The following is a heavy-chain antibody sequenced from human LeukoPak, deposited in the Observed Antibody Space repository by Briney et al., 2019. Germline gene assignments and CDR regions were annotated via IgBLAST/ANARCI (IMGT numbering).Heavy chain of an antibody. J-gene: IGHJ4*02. V-gene: IGHV1-69*13. CDR1: GGTFSSYA. Sequence: ASVKVSCKASGGTFSSYAISWVRQAPGQGLEWMGGIIPIFGTANYAQKFQGRVTITADESTSTAYMELRSLRSDDTAVYYCARGPYDSSGYYHEFDYWGQGTLVTVSS. CDR3: ARGPYDSSGYYHEFDY. CDR2: IIPIFGTA. D-gene: IGHD3-22*01.